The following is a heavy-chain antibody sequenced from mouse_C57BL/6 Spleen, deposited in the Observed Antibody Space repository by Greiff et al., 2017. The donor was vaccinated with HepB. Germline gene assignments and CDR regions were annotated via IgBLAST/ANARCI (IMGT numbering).Heavy chain of an antibody. CDR1: GYAFTNYL. Sequence: VQLQQSGAELVRPGTSVKVSCKASGYAFTNYLIEWVKQRPGQGLEWIGVINPGSGGTHYNEKFKGKATLTADNSSRTAYMPLSRLTSEDSAVEFWARCGKGLDYFDDWGQGTTLTVSS. CDR3: ARCGKGLDYFDD. CDR2: INPGSGGT. J-gene: IGHJ2*01. V-gene: IGHV1-54*01.